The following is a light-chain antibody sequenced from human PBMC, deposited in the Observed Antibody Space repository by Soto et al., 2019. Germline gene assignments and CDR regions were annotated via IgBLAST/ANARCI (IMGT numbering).Light chain of an antibody. CDR3: QQYGSSPYT. J-gene: IGKJ2*01. Sequence: EIVMTQSPATLSVSPGERATLSCRASQSVSSNLAWHQQKPGQAPRILMYDASTRATGIPARFSGSGSGTEFTLTISRLEPEDFAVYYCQQYGSSPYTFGQGTKLEIK. CDR1: QSVSSN. CDR2: DAS. V-gene: IGKV3-15*01.